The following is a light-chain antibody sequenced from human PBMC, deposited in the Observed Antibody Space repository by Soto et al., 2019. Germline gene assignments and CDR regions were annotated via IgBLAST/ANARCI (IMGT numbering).Light chain of an antibody. J-gene: IGKJ1*01. V-gene: IGKV3-20*01. CDR2: GAS. CDR1: QSVSSSY. Sequence: VWTQCAGTLSLSPGERATLSCWASQSVSSSYLAWYQQKPGQAPRLLIYGASSRATGIPDRFSGSGSGTDFTLTISRLEPEDFAVYYCQQYGSSVWTFGQGTKVDI. CDR3: QQYGSSVWT.